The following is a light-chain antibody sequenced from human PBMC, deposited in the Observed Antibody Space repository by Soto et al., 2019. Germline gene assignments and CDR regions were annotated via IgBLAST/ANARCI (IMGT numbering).Light chain of an antibody. CDR1: SSDVGGYQY. CDR2: AVN. V-gene: IGLV2-8*01. CDR3: SSYAGSNNYV. Sequence: QSVLTQLPSASGSPGQSVTISCTGTSSDVGGYQYVSWYQQYPGKAPKLMIYAVNKRPSGVPDRFSGSRSGNTASLTVSGLQAEDEADYYCSSYAGSNNYVFGTGTKVTVL. J-gene: IGLJ1*01.